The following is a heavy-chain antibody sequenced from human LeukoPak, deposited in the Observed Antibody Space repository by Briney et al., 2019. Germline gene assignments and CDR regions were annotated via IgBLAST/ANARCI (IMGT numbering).Heavy chain of an antibody. CDR3: ARAQPLYGMDV. V-gene: IGHV1-18*01. CDR1: GYTFTSYG. CDR2: ISAYNGNT. Sequence: ASVKVSCKASGYTFTSYGISWVRQAPGQGLEWMGWISAYNGNTNYAQKLQGRVTMTTDTSTSTAYMELSSLRSEDTAVYYCARAQPLYGMDVWGQGTTVTVSS. J-gene: IGHJ6*02.